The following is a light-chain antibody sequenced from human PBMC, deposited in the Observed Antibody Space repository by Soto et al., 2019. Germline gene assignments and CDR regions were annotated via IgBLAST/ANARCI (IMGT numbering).Light chain of an antibody. CDR2: KAS. V-gene: IGKV1-5*03. CDR3: QQYNTYPLA. J-gene: IGKJ1*01. Sequence: DIQMTLSPSTLSASVGDRVTITCRASQSITNWLAWYQQKPGKAPKLLIYKASGLESGVPSRFSGSGSGTEFTLTISSLQPDDFATYYCQQYNTYPLAFGQGTKVDIK. CDR1: QSITNW.